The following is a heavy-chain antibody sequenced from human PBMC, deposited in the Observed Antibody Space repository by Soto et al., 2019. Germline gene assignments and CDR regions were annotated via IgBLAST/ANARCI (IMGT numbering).Heavy chain of an antibody. V-gene: IGHV4-4*02. D-gene: IGHD1-26*01. CDR2: IAHDGHT. CDR3: AGGRDYDY. CDR1: GPPITTSVL. Sequence: SETPSLTCDVSGPPITTSVLWSWVRQFPGRGLEWIGEIAHDGHTNYNPSLSGRVTMSVDLSNSQFSLNVASVNAADTAVYFCAGGRDYDYWGQGTLVTVSS. J-gene: IGHJ4*02.